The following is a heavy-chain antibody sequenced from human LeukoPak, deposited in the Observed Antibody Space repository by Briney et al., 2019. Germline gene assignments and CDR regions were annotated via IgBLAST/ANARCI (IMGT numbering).Heavy chain of an antibody. CDR1: GYTSTSYD. CDR2: MNPNSGNT. D-gene: IGHD3-10*01. J-gene: IGHJ5*02. V-gene: IGHV1-8*01. CDR3: ARARMVRGPRGWFDP. Sequence: ASVKVSCKASGYTSTSYDINWVRQATGQGLEWMGWMNPNSGNTGYAQRFQGRVTMTRNTSISTAYMELSSLRSEDTAVYYCARARMVRGPRGWFDPWGQGTLVTVPS.